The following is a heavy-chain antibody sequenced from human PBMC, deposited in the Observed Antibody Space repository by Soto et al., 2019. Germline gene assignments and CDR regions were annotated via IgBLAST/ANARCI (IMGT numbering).Heavy chain of an antibody. D-gene: IGHD6-19*01. CDR3: AREGRVGGIDY. CDR1: GFTFSIHE. CDR2: ISSIGVTT. J-gene: IGHJ4*02. Sequence: GGSLRLSCAASGFTFSIHEMNWVRQAPGKGLEWVSYISSIGVTTYYADSVKGRFTISRDNAKNSLYLQMNSLRAEDTAVYYCAREGRVGGIDYWGQGTPVTVSS. V-gene: IGHV3-48*03.